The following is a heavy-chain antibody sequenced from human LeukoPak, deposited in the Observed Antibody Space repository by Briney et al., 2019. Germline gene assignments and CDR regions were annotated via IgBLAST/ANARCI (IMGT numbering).Heavy chain of an antibody. CDR1: GGFISSYY. CDR3: ARLAKSYYYYYYGMDV. CDR2: IYYSGST. J-gene: IGHJ6*02. Sequence: PSETLSLTCTVSGGFISSYYWSWIRQPPGKGLEWIGYIYYSGSTNYNPSLKSRVTISVDTSKNQFSLKLSSVTAADTAVYYCARLAKSYYYYYYGMDVWGQGTTVTVSS. V-gene: IGHV4-59*08.